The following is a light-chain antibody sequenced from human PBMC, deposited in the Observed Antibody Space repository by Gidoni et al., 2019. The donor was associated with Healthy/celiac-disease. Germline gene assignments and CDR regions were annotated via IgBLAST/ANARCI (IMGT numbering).Light chain of an antibody. V-gene: IGKV1-12*01. J-gene: IGKJ4*01. CDR1: QGISSW. Sequence: DIQMTQSPSSVGDRVTITCRASQGISSWLAWYQQKPGKAPKLLIYAASSLQSVVPSRFSGSGSGTDFTLTISSLQPEDFATYYCQQANSFPRTFGGXTKVEIK. CDR2: AAS. CDR3: QQANSFPRT.